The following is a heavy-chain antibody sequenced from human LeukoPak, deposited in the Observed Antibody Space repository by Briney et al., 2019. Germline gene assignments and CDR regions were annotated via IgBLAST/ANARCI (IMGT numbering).Heavy chain of an antibody. CDR1: GGSFSGYY. CDR2: INHSGST. Sequence: ASETLSLTCAVYGGSFSGYYWSWIRQPPGKGLEWIGEINHSGSTNYNPSLKSRVTISVDTSKTQFSLKLSSVTAADTAVYYCARTGGYYQIDYWGQGTLVTVSS. V-gene: IGHV4-34*01. J-gene: IGHJ4*02. CDR3: ARTGGYYQIDY. D-gene: IGHD3-3*01.